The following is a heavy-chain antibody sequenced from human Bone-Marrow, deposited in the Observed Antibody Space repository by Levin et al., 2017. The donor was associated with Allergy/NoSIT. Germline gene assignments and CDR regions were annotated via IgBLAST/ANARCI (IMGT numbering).Heavy chain of an antibody. CDR2: ISGSASDT. V-gene: IGHV3-23*01. D-gene: IGHD3-10*01. CDR1: GFTFDKYA. Sequence: GGSLRLSCVCSGFTFDKYAMTWVRQAPGKGLDWVSVISGSASDTYYADSVKGRFTISRDNAQNTLFLSMNSLTADDTAIYYCAKDVGHYDSASYYFDSWGQGTLVTVSS. J-gene: IGHJ4*02. CDR3: AKDVGHYDSASYYFDS.